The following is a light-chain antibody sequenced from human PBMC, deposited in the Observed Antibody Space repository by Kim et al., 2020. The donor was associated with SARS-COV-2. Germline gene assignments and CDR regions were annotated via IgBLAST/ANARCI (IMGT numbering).Light chain of an antibody. Sequence: GQRVTISCSGRRSNTGSNTVHWYQHLPGTAPKVLMYTDNERPSGVPDRFSGSKSGTSASLVISALQSEDEADYYCAAWDDSLSGRVFGGGTKLTVL. CDR3: AAWDDSLSGRV. V-gene: IGLV1-44*01. CDR2: TDN. CDR1: RSNTGSNT. J-gene: IGLJ3*02.